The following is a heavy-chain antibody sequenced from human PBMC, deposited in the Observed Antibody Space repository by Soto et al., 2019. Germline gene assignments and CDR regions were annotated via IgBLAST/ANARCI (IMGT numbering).Heavy chain of an antibody. CDR3: ATGSFTSTGGRIGYHYNAMDV. D-gene: IGHD1-1*01. Sequence: SVKVSCKSSGGTFSSHSINWVRQAPGQGLEWMGGIIPIFGQANFAKNFQGRVTITADESTTTAYMELSSLTSEDTAVYYCATGSFTSTGGRIGYHYNAMDVWGQGTTVTV. V-gene: IGHV1-69*13. CDR2: IIPIFGQA. J-gene: IGHJ6*02. CDR1: GGTFSSHS.